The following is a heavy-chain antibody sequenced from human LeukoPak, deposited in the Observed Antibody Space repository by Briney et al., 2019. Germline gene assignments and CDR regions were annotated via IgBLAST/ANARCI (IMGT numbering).Heavy chain of an antibody. J-gene: IGHJ4*02. CDR2: IDQDGSEK. Sequence: GGSLSLLCAVSGSTSSRNFMSWVRQTPEKGLEWVANIDQDGSEKNYVDSVEGRFPISRDNAKNSLFLQMNSLRAEDTAIYYCASGAGWESGYWGQGTLVTVSS. CDR1: GSTSSRNF. V-gene: IGHV3-7*01. CDR3: ASGAGWESGY. D-gene: IGHD1-26*01.